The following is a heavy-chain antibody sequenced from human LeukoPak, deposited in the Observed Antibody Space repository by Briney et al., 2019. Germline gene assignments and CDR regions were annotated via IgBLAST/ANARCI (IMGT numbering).Heavy chain of an antibody. D-gene: IGHD3-22*01. V-gene: IGHV3-23*01. Sequence: GGSLRLSCAASGFTFSGYAMSWVRQAPGKGLEWVSTISDNGGRTYYADSVKGRFTISRDNSKNTLSLQMNSLRAEDSAVYYCATDREGDPSAYYLVGGQGTLITVSS. CDR2: ISDNGGRT. J-gene: IGHJ4*02. CDR3: ATDREGDPSAYYLV. CDR1: GFTFSGYA.